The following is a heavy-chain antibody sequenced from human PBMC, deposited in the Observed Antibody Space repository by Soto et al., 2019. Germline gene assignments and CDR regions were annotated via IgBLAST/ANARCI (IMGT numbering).Heavy chain of an antibody. V-gene: IGHV4-31*03. Sequence: SETLSLTCTVSGGSITTGGSYWSWIRQHPGKGLEWIGNIYHSGDTYYNPSLKSRLTISVDTSKNHFSLMVDSVTAADTAVYYCARARFQVLYGKPYFDSWGQGTLVTVSS. CDR3: ARARFQVLYGKPYFDS. J-gene: IGHJ4*02. D-gene: IGHD2-2*02. CDR2: IYHSGDT. CDR1: GGSITTGGSY.